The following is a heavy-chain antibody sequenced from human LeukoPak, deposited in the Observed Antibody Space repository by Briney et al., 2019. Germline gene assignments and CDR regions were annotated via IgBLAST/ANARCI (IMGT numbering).Heavy chain of an antibody. CDR3: ARDRYSSSWSEYDY. CDR1: GFTFSSYS. D-gene: IGHD6-13*01. Sequence: GGSLRLSCAASGFTFSSYSMNWVRQAPGKGLEWVSYISSSSSTIYYADSVKGRFTISRDNAMNSLYLQMNSLRAEDTAVYYCARDRYSSSWSEYDYWGQGTLVTVSS. J-gene: IGHJ4*02. V-gene: IGHV3-48*01. CDR2: ISSSSSTI.